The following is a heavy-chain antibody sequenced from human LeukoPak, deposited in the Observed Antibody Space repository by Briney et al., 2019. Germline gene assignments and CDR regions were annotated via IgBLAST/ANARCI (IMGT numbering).Heavy chain of an antibody. CDR1: GFTFSSYA. CDR2: ISGSGGST. CDR3: AKAGEWELLRGDY. J-gene: IGHJ4*02. D-gene: IGHD1-26*01. Sequence: AGGSLRLSCAASGFTFSSYAMSWVRQAPGKGLKWVSDISGSGGSTYYADSVKGRFTISRDNSKNTLYLQMNSLRAEDTAVYYRAKAGEWELLRGDYWGQGTLVTVSS. V-gene: IGHV3-23*01.